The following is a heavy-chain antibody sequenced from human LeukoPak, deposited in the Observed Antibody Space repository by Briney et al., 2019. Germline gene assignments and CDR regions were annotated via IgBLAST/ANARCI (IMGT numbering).Heavy chain of an antibody. V-gene: IGHV4-4*07. Sequence: SETLSLTCTVSGGSISSYYWSWIRQPAGKGLEWIGRIYTSGSTNYNPSLKSRVTMSVDTSKNQFSLKLSSVTAADTAVYYCASGYFDWGSVAYWGQGTLVTVSS. CDR2: IYTSGST. D-gene: IGHD3-9*01. J-gene: IGHJ4*02. CDR3: ASGYFDWGSVAY. CDR1: GGSISSYY.